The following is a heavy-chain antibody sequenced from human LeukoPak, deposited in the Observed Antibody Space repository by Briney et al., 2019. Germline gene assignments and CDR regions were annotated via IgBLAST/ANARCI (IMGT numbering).Heavy chain of an antibody. CDR3: ARVLVGATVFDY. D-gene: IGHD1-26*01. Sequence: SETLSLPCTVSGGSISSSSYHWGWIRQPPRKGLAWIGSIYYSGSTYYNPSLKSRVTISVDTSKNQFSLKLSSVTAADTAVYYCARVLVGATVFDYWGQGTLVTVSS. CDR2: IYYSGST. V-gene: IGHV4-39*01. J-gene: IGHJ4*02. CDR1: GGSISSSSYH.